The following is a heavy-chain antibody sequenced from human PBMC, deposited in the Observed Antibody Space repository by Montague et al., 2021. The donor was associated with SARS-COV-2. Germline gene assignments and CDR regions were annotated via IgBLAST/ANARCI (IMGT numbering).Heavy chain of an antibody. V-gene: IGHV4-39*07. Sequence: SETLSLTCTVSGGSISSSSYYWNWIRQPPGKGLEWIGEINHGGSTKYSPSLKSRLTISVDTSKNQFSLKLTSVAAADTAVYYCARLRDGVVPSPILGVGPYYSYYYMDVWGRGTTVTVSS. CDR1: GGSISSSSYY. J-gene: IGHJ6*03. CDR2: INHGGST. D-gene: IGHD3-10*01. CDR3: ARLRDGVVPSPILGVGPYYSYYYMDV.